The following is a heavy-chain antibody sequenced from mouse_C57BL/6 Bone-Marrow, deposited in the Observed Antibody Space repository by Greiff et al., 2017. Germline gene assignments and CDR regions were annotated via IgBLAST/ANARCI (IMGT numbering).Heavy chain of an antibody. CDR2: ISDGGSYT. J-gene: IGHJ3*01. Sequence: EVMLVESGGGLVKPGGSLKLSCAASGFTFSSYAMSWVRQTPEKRLEWVATISDGGSYTYYPDNAKNNLYLQMSHLKSEDTAMYYCARDYYGSSWFAYWGQGTLVTVSA. CDR1: GFTFSSYA. D-gene: IGHD1-1*01. V-gene: IGHV5-4*01. CDR3: ARDYYGSSWFAY.